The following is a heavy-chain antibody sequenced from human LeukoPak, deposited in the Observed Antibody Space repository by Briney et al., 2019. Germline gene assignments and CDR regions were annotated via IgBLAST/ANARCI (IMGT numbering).Heavy chain of an antibody. CDR3: VTGHYDSRMYFDL. CDR1: GFTFRTYW. V-gene: IGHV3-74*01. Sequence: GGSLRLSCTASGFTFRTYWIHWVRQVPRKGLVWVSQIKFDGSLASYADSVKGRFTISRDNAKNTLYLQMNSLGTEDTAVYYCVTGHYDSRMYFDLWGRGTLVTVSS. CDR2: IKFDGSLA. J-gene: IGHJ2*01. D-gene: IGHD3-16*01.